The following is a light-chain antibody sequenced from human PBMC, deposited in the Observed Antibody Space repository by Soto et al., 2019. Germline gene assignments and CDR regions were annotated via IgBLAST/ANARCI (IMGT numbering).Light chain of an antibody. J-gene: IGKJ2*01. CDR1: ASISVY. Sequence: EIVMTQSPATLSVSPGERITLSCRASASISVYLAWYQQRPGQAPRLLIHDAVTRATGIPARLSGSASGTYFTLTISTLQSENFGMYYCQQYSKWSPRFTFGRGTQLAIK. V-gene: IGKV3-15*01. CDR3: QQYSKWSPRFT. CDR2: DAV.